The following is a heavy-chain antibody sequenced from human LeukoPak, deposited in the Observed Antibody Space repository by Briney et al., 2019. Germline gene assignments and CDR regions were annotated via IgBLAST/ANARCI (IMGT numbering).Heavy chain of an antibody. CDR3: ARDQEAFDY. V-gene: IGHV1-46*01. Sequence: ASVKISCKASGYSFTSNYIHWVRQAPGQGLEWMGMIYPRDGSTSYAQKFQGRVTVTRDTSTSTVHMELSGLRSEDTAVYYCARDQEAFDYWGQGTLVTVSS. CDR1: GYSFTSNY. J-gene: IGHJ4*02. CDR2: IYPRDGST.